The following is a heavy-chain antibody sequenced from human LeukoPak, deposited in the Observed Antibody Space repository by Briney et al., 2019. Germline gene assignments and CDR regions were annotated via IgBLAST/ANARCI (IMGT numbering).Heavy chain of an antibody. V-gene: IGHV1-2*02. CDR1: GYTFTGYY. CDR2: INPNSGGT. Sequence: ASVKVSCKASGYTFTGYYMHWVRQAPGQGLEWMGWINPNSGGTNYAQEFQGRVTMTRDTSISTAYMELSRLRSDDTAVYYCARSAAASHEVYWGQGTLVTVSS. D-gene: IGHD6-13*01. CDR3: ARSAAASHEVY. J-gene: IGHJ4*02.